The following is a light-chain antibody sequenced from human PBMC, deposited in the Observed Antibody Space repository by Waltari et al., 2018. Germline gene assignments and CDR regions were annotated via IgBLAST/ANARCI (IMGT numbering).Light chain of an antibody. CDR3: QQYGSSPQT. J-gene: IGKJ1*01. CDR1: QSVSSSY. Sequence: EIVLTQSPGTLSLSPGERATLSCRASQSVSSSYLAWYQQKPGQAPRLLIYGASSRATGIPDRCSGSGSGTDFTLTISRLEPEDFAVYYCQQYGSSPQTFGQGPRWKSN. CDR2: GAS. V-gene: IGKV3-20*01.